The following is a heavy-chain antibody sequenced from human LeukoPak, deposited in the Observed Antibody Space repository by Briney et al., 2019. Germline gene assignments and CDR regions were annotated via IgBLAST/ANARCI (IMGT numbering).Heavy chain of an antibody. CDR2: FSGSGVST. Sequence: GGSLRLSCAASGFTFSSYAMSWVRQAPGKGLEWVSAFSGSGVSTYYADSVKGRFTISRDNSKNTLYLQMNSLRAEDTAVYYCAKGHYYGSGSYPTQSYSFDYWGQGTLVTVSS. J-gene: IGHJ4*02. CDR1: GFTFSSYA. V-gene: IGHV3-23*01. D-gene: IGHD3-10*01. CDR3: AKGHYYGSGSYPTQSYSFDY.